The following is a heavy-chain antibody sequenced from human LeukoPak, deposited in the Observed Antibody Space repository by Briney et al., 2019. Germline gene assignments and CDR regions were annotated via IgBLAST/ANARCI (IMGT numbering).Heavy chain of an antibody. CDR1: GYTFTSYG. Sequence: ASVKVSCKSSGYTFTSYGISWVRQAPGQGLEWMGCISAYNGNTNYAQKLQGRVTMTTDTSTSTAYMELRSLRSDDTAVYYCARAYYDSSGYYRTEGIDYWGQGTLVTVSS. CDR3: ARAYYDSSGYYRTEGIDY. CDR2: ISAYNGNT. V-gene: IGHV1-18*01. D-gene: IGHD3-22*01. J-gene: IGHJ4*02.